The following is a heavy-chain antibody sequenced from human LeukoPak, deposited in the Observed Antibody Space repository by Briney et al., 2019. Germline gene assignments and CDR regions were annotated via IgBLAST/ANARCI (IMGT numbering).Heavy chain of an antibody. D-gene: IGHD5-18*01. CDR1: GFTFSSYA. Sequence: GGSLRLSCAASGFTFSSYAMSWVRQAPGKGLEWVSAISGSGGSTYYADSVKGWFTISRDNSKNTLYLQMNSLRAEDTAVYYCAKLLIANTAMVLANWGQGTLVTVSS. CDR3: AKLLIANTAMVLAN. V-gene: IGHV3-23*01. CDR2: ISGSGGST. J-gene: IGHJ4*02.